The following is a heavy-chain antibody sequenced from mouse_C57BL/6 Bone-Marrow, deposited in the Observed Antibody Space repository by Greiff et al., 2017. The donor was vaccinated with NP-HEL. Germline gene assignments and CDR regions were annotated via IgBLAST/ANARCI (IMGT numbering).Heavy chain of an antibody. Sequence: VQLQQSGAELVRPGASVKMSCKASGYTFTSHNMHWVKQTPRQGLEWIGAIYPGNGDTSYNQKFKGKATLTVDKSSSTAYMQLSSLTSEDSAVYFCVGGYDCFDDWGQGTTLTVSS. CDR2: IYPGNGDT. V-gene: IGHV1-12*01. CDR1: GYTFTSHN. J-gene: IGHJ2*01. CDR3: VGGYDCFDD. D-gene: IGHD2-2*01.